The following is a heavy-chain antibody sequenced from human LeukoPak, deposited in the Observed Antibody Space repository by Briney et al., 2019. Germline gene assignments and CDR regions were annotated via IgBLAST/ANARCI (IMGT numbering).Heavy chain of an antibody. CDR2: ISSGSTI. V-gene: IGHV3-48*03. D-gene: IGHD6-25*01. CDR1: GFTFSSYE. Sequence: GSLRLSCAASGFTFSSYEMNWVRQAPGKGLEWVSYISSGSTIYDADSVKGRFTISRDNAKNSLYLQMNSLRAEDTAAYYCARESIAAAGAPFDYWGQGTLVTVSS. CDR3: ARESIAAAGAPFDY. J-gene: IGHJ4*02.